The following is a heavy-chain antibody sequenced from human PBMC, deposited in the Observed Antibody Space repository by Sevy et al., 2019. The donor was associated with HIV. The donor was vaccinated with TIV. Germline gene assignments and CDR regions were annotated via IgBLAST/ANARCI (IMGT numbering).Heavy chain of an antibody. CDR1: GYSITSGYN. V-gene: IGHV4-38-2*01. D-gene: IGHD3-22*01. J-gene: IGHJ4*02. Sequence: SETLSLTCAVSGYSITSGYNWGWIRQPPGKGLEWIGSLDHSGSTSFSASLRSRASISVDTSKNQFSLKLTAVTASDTAVYFCARGGYYVTRGYYSHFFDYWGQGTLVTVSS. CDR3: ARGGYYVTRGYYSHFFDY. CDR2: LDHSGST.